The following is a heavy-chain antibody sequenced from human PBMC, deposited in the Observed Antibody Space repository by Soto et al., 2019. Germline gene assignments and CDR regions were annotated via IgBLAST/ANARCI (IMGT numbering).Heavy chain of an antibody. J-gene: IGHJ4*02. CDR3: ASQEGYRSSIGAFDY. Sequence: LRLSCAASGFSFSSYAMHWVRQAPGKGLEWVAVISYDGSNKYHADSVKGRFTISRDNSKNTLSLQLNSLRAEDTAVYYCASQEGYRSSIGAFDYWGQGTQVTVSS. D-gene: IGHD5-18*01. CDR1: GFSFSSYA. V-gene: IGHV3-30-3*01. CDR2: ISYDGSNK.